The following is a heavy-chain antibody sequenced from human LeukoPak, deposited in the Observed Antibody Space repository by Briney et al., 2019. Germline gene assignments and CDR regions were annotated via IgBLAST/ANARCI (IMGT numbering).Heavy chain of an antibody. CDR3: ARDVSRSAVAGIGTELSFDY. D-gene: IGHD6-19*01. J-gene: IGHJ4*02. Sequence: ASVKVSCKASGYTFTGYYMHWVRQAPGQGLEWMGWINPNSGGTNYAQKFQGRVTMTRDTSISTAYMELSRLGSDDTAVYYCARDVSRSAVAGIGTELSFDYWGQGTLVTVSS. CDR1: GYTFTGYY. CDR2: INPNSGGT. V-gene: IGHV1-2*02.